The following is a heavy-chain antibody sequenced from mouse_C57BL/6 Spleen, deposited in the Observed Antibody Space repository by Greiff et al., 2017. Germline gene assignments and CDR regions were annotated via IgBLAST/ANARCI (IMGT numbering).Heavy chain of an antibody. CDR3: ARKITTVVGAMDY. V-gene: IGHV1-81*01. CDR1: GYTFTSYA. Sequence: QVQLQQSGAELARPGASVKLSCKASGYTFTSYAISWVKQRTGQGLEWIGEIYPRSGNTYYNEKFKGKATLTADKSSSTAYMELRSLTSEDSAVYFCARKITTVVGAMDYWGQGTSVTGSS. D-gene: IGHD1-1*01. CDR2: IYPRSGNT. J-gene: IGHJ4*01.